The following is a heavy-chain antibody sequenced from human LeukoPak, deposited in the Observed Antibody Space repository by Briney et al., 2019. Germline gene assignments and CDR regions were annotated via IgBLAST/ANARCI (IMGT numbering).Heavy chain of an antibody. D-gene: IGHD1-14*01. Sequence: RMSGPALVKPTQTLTLTCIFSGFSLSTSGMCVSWIRQPPGKALEWLARIDWDDDKYYNTSLKTRLTISRDTSKNQAVLTMTNMDPGDTATYYCARKEGTNPIDYWGQGTLVTVSS. CDR3: ARKEGTNPIDY. CDR2: IDWDDDK. J-gene: IGHJ4*01. V-gene: IGHV2-70*11. CDR1: GFSLSTSGMC.